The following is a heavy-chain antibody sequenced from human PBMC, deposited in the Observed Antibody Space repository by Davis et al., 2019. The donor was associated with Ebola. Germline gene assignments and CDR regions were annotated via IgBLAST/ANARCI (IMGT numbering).Heavy chain of an antibody. CDR3: AKGRAGRGWYWVDY. V-gene: IGHV3-30*18. Sequence: GESLKTSCPASGFTSSSYCMHWVRQAPGKGLEWVAVISYDGRNKYYADSVKGRFTISRDNSKNTLYLQMNSLRAEDTAVYYCAKGRAGRGWYWVDYWGQGTLVTVSS. J-gene: IGHJ4*02. CDR1: GFTSSSYC. D-gene: IGHD6-19*01. CDR2: ISYDGRNK.